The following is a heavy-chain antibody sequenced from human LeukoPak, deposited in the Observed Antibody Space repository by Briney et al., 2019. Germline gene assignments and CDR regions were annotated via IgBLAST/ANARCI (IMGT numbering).Heavy chain of an antibody. J-gene: IGHJ4*02. CDR3: ARVANSWYYDY. D-gene: IGHD6-13*01. CDR1: GFTFSSYA. V-gene: IGHV3-30-3*01. CDR2: ISYDGSNK. Sequence: PGRSLRLSCAASGFTFSSYAMHWVRQAPGKGLEWVAVISYDGSNKYYADSVKGRFTISRDNSKNTLFLQMSSLRAEDTAVYYCARVANSWYYDYWGQGTLVTVSS.